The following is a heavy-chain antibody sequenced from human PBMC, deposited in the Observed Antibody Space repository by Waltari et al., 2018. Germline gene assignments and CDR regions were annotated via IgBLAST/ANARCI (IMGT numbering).Heavy chain of an antibody. CDR3: ARSGLGIVVVKAFDI. CDR1: GFTFSSYS. V-gene: IGHV3-21*01. CDR2: ISSSSSYI. J-gene: IGHJ3*02. D-gene: IGHD3-22*01. Sequence: EVQLVESGGGLVKPGGSLRLSCAASGFTFSSYSMNWVRQAPGKGLEWVSSISSSSSYIYYADSVKGRFTISRDNAKNSLYLQMNSLRAEDTAVYYCARSGLGIVVVKAFDIWGQGTMVTVSS.